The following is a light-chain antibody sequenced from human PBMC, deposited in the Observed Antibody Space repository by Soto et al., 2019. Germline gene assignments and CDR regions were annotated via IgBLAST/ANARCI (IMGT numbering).Light chain of an antibody. CDR3: QQQNSSPRT. Sequence: DIRMTQSPPSLSASIGDKITITCRASQGISSYLAWYQQKPGEAPKLLIYAASTLQSGVPSRFSGSGSGTVFTIIINSLQPDDVGSNYYQQQNSSPRTFGQGTKVEIK. V-gene: IGKV1-27*01. J-gene: IGKJ1*01. CDR2: AAS. CDR1: QGISSY.